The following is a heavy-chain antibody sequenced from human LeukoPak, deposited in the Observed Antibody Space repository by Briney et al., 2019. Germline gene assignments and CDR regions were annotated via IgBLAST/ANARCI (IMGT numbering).Heavy chain of an antibody. Sequence: ASVKVSCKASGYTFTSYYMHWVRQAPGQGLEWMGIINPSGGSTSYAQKFQGRVTITADKSTSTAYMELSSLRSEDTAVYYCARDSGSSGSSPVRRWAFDIWGQGTMVTVSS. CDR2: INPSGGST. D-gene: IGHD3-10*01. CDR3: ARDSGSSGSSPVRRWAFDI. J-gene: IGHJ3*02. V-gene: IGHV1-46*01. CDR1: GYTFTSYY.